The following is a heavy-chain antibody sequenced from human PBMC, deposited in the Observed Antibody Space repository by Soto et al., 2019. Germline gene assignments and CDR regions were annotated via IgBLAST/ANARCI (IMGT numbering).Heavy chain of an antibody. Sequence: ASVKVSCKASGYTFSRHAMHWVRQAPGQRREWMGWINASNGNTKYSQKFQGRVTITRDTSASTAYMELSSLRSEDTAVYYCARDLYRDSGGGRAYYYYGMDVWGQGTTVTVSS. CDR3: ARDLYRDSGGGRAYYYYGMDV. CDR1: GYTFSRHA. J-gene: IGHJ6*02. D-gene: IGHD2-21*01. V-gene: IGHV1-3*01. CDR2: INASNGNT.